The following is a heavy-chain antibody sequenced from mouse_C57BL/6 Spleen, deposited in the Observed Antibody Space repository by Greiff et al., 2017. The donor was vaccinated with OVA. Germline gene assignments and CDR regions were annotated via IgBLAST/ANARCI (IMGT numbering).Heavy chain of an antibody. V-gene: IGHV3-6*01. CDR3: ARGTYYYGSSHWYFDV. D-gene: IGHD1-1*01. J-gene: IGHJ1*03. CDR2: ISYDGSN. CDR1: GYSITSGYY. Sequence: EVQLQQSGPGLVKPSQSLSLTCSVTGYSITSGYYWNWIRQFPGNKLEWMGYISYDGSNNYNPSLKNRISITRDTSKNQFFLKLNSVTTEDTATYYCARGTYYYGSSHWYFDVWGTGTTVTVSS.